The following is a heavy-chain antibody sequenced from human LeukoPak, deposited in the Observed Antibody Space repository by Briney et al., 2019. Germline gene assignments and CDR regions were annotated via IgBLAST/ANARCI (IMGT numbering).Heavy chain of an antibody. J-gene: IGHJ5*02. V-gene: IGHV4-34*01. CDR1: GGSFSGYY. Sequence: PSETLSLTCAVYGGSFSGYYWNWIRQPPGKGLEWIGEINHSGSTNYNPSLKSRVTISVDTSKNQFSLKLSSVTAADTAVYYCARGRGDFWSGYYNSWFDPWGQGTLVTVSS. D-gene: IGHD3-3*01. CDR3: ARGRGDFWSGYYNSWFDP. CDR2: INHSGST.